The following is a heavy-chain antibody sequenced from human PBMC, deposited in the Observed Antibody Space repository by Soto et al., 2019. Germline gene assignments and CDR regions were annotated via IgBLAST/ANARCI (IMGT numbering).Heavy chain of an antibody. CDR2: MLYSGLT. Sequence: SETLSLTCSVSGYSVSSSDYYWAWIRQPPGKGLEWIGSMLYSGLTYYNPSLKSRVTLSVDASKNQFSLKLSSVTAADTAVYYCARGVGATSYYYYYYGMDVWGQGTTVTVSS. CDR3: ARGVGATSYYYYYYGMDV. J-gene: IGHJ6*02. D-gene: IGHD1-26*01. V-gene: IGHV4-39*01. CDR1: GYSVSSSDYY.